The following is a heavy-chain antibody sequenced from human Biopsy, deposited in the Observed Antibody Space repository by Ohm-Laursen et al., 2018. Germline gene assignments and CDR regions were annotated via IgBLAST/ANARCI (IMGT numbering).Heavy chain of an antibody. J-gene: IGHJ6*02. V-gene: IGHV4-34*01. CDR1: GESFNGYY. CDR3: VRGVDYYDPYHYYALDV. D-gene: IGHD3-22*01. CDR2: INHSGRT. Sequence: GTLSLTCSVSGESFNGYYWSWIRQTPGKGLEWIGEINHSGRTNYNPTLKSRVTISVDTSKNQFSLKVRSVTAADTAVYYCVRGVDYYDPYHYYALDVWGQGTTVTVSS.